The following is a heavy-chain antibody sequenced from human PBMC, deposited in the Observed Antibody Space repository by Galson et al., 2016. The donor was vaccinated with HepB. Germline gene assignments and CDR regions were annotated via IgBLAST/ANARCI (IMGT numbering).Heavy chain of an antibody. Sequence: SLRLSCAASGFTFSSYAMHWVRQAPGKGLEWVAVISYDGSNKYYADSAKGRFTVSRDNAKNSLFLQMNSLRAEDTAVYYCARDYSSRWFYFDYWGQGTLVTVSS. V-gene: IGHV3-30*03. CDR1: GFTFSSYA. CDR3: ARDYSSRWFYFDY. CDR2: ISYDGSNK. J-gene: IGHJ4*02. D-gene: IGHD6-13*01.